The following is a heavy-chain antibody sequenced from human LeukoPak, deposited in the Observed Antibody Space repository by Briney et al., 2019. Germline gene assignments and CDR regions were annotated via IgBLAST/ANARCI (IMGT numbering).Heavy chain of an antibody. Sequence: SETLSLTCTVSGGSISSYYWGWIRQPPGKGLEWIGSIYHSGSTYYNPSLKSRVTISVDTSKNQFSLKLSSVTAADTAVYYCARGLRDLLPDFWGQGTLVTVSS. V-gene: IGHV4-38-2*02. J-gene: IGHJ4*02. CDR1: GGSISSYY. CDR2: IYHSGST. D-gene: IGHD2-21*01. CDR3: ARGLRDLLPDF.